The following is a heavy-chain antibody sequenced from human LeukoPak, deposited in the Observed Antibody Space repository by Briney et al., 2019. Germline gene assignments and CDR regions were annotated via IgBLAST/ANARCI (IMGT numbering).Heavy chain of an antibody. J-gene: IGHJ4*02. CDR3: ARVNRNTNFDY. V-gene: IGHV4-59*08. CDR1: GGSISTYY. CDR2: IYHSGST. D-gene: IGHD1-14*01. Sequence: SETLSLTCTVSGGSISTYYWSWIRQPPGKGLEWIGYIYHSGSTNYNPSLKSRITISVDTSKNQFSLKLSSVTAADTAVYYCARVNRNTNFDYWGQGTLVTVSS.